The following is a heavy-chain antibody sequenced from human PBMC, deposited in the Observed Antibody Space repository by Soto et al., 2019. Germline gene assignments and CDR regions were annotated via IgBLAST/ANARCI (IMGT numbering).Heavy chain of an antibody. CDR3: AKHRQFRSYYESAGHYDN. Sequence: EVELLESGGGLVQPGGSLRLSCVASGFTFKNYDMRWIRQAPGKGLEWVSGISGSGGVTYYADSVKGRFTISRDNSMNTLYLQMNSLRAEDTAIYYCAKHRQFRSYYESAGHYDNWGQGTLVTVSS. CDR2: ISGSGGVT. V-gene: IGHV3-23*01. J-gene: IGHJ4*02. D-gene: IGHD3-10*01. CDR1: GFTFKNYD.